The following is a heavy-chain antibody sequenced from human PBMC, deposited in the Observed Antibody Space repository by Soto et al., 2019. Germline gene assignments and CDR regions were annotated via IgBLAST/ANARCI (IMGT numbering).Heavy chain of an antibody. CDR1: GGSISGYY. CDR2: IYYRGST. J-gene: IGHJ6*02. D-gene: IGHD6-13*01. Sequence: PSETLSLTCTVSGGSISGYYWSWIRQPPGKGLEYIGYIYYRGSTNYNPSLKSRVTMSVDTSRNQFSLKVNSVTAADTAVYYCARKQLLPFYYALDVWGQGTPVTVSS. V-gene: IGHV4-59*01. CDR3: ARKQLLPFYYALDV.